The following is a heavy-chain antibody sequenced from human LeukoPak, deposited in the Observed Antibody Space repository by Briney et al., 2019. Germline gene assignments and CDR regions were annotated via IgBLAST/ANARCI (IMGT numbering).Heavy chain of an antibody. CDR1: GYTFTDYF. D-gene: IGHD4-23*01. Sequence: ASVKVSCKASGYTFTDYFMFWVRQAPGQGLEWMGWISAYNGNTNYAQKLQGRVTITTDTSTSTAYMELRSLRSDDTAVYYCARSWGGDYGGNDDAFDIWGQGTMVTVSS. J-gene: IGHJ3*02. CDR3: ARSWGGDYGGNDDAFDI. CDR2: ISAYNGNT. V-gene: IGHV1-18*04.